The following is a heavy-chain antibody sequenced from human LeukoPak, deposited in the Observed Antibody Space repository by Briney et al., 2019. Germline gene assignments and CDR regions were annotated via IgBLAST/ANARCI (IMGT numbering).Heavy chain of an antibody. V-gene: IGHV4-59*01. CDR3: ARDLNLKDSRGFDY. CDR1: GASISSYY. Sequence: SETLSLTCIVSGASISSYYWSWIRQPPGKGLEWIGYIYYSGSTNYNPSLKSRVTISVDTSKNQFSLKLSSVTAADTAVYYCARDLNLKDSRGFDYWGQGTLVTVSS. J-gene: IGHJ4*02. D-gene: IGHD6-13*01. CDR2: IYYSGST.